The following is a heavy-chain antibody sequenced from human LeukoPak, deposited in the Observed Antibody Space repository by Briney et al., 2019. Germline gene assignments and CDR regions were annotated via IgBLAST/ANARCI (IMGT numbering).Heavy chain of an antibody. V-gene: IGHV3-23*01. D-gene: IGHD4-17*01. Sequence: GGSLRLSCAASGFTFSSYAMSWVRQAPGKGLEWVSAISGSGGSTYYAESVKGRFTISRDNSKNTLYLQMNSMRAEDTDVYYCAKDPTPDYGDYRWGDNWFDPWGQGTLVTVSS. J-gene: IGHJ5*02. CDR1: GFTFSSYA. CDR2: ISGSGGST. CDR3: AKDPTPDYGDYRWGDNWFDP.